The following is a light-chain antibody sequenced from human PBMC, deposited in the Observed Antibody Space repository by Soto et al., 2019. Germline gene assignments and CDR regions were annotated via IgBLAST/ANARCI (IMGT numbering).Light chain of an antibody. Sequence: EIVLTQSPATLSLSPGDRATLSCRASQNVRTYLGWYQQKPGQAPRLLIYDASNRATGIPARFSGSGSGTDLTLTISSLEPEDFAVYYCQQYNTYFRTFGQGTKLEIK. J-gene: IGKJ2*01. V-gene: IGKV3-11*01. CDR3: QQYNTYFRT. CDR1: QNVRTY. CDR2: DAS.